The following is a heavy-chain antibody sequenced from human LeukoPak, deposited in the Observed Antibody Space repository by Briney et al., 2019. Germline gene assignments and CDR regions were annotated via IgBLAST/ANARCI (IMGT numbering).Heavy chain of an antibody. CDR1: GGACSGYY. Sequence: SETLSLTCAVYGGACSGYYWTWIRQTPEKGLEWIGEVNPSGSTNYNPSLKSRVTISVDTSKNQFSLELSSVTAADTAVYYCARGRQDVTMIVVVMTAVSYYLDVWGKGTTVTVS. CDR2: VNPSGST. D-gene: IGHD3-22*01. V-gene: IGHV4-34*01. CDR3: ARGRQDVTMIVVVMTAVSYYLDV. J-gene: IGHJ6*03.